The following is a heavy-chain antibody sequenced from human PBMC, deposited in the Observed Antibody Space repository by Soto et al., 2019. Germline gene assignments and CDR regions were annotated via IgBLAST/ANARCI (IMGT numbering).Heavy chain of an antibody. CDR2: MNPNSGNT. CDR3: DFYHHVMDV. Sequence: GGSVKVSCKASGYTFTSYDITWVRQATVQGLEWMGWMNPNSGNTGYAQKFQGRVTMTRNTSISTAYMELSSLRSEDTAVYYCDFYHHVMDVWGQGTTVNVSS. CDR1: GYTFTSYD. V-gene: IGHV1-8*01. J-gene: IGHJ6*02.